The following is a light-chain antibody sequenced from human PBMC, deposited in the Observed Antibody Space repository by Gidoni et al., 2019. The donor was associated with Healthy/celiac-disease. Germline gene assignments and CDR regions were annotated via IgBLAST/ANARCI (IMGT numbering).Light chain of an antibody. CDR1: QSVSSIY. CDR2: GAS. J-gene: IGKJ5*01. Sequence: EIVLTQSPGTLSLSPGERATLSCRASQSVSSIYLAWSQQKPGQAPRLLIYGASSRATGIPDRFSGSGSGTDFTLTISRLEPEDFAVYYCQQYGSSPLFGQGTRLEIK. V-gene: IGKV3-20*01. CDR3: QQYGSSPL.